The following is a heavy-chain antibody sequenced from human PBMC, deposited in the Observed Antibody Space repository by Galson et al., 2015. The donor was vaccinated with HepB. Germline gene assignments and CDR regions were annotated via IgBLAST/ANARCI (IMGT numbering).Heavy chain of an antibody. J-gene: IGHJ6*02. Sequence: SLRLSCAASGFTFSSYAMSWVRQAPGKGLEWVSAISGSGGSTYYADSVKGRFTISRDNSKNTLYLQMNSLRAEDTAVYYCAKSRLAIRIEGMDVWGQGTTVTVSS. D-gene: IGHD2-2*02. CDR2: ISGSGGST. CDR3: AKSRLAIRIEGMDV. V-gene: IGHV3-23*01. CDR1: GFTFSSYA.